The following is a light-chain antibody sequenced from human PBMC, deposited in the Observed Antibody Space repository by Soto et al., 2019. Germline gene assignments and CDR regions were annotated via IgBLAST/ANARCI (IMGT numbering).Light chain of an antibody. Sequence: EIVLTPSPVTLSLSPGESATLSCRASQSVSTYLAWYQVKPGQAPRLLIYDASRRASGVPARFSGSGSGTDFTRTISSLEPEDFALYYCQQRNTWPPITSGQGTRLEIK. V-gene: IGKV3-11*01. CDR3: QQRNTWPPIT. J-gene: IGKJ5*01. CDR1: QSVSTY. CDR2: DAS.